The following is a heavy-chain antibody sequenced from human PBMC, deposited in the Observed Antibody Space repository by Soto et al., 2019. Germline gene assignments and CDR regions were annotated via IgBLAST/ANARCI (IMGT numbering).Heavy chain of an antibody. CDR1: GFTFSNYA. CDR2: ISGSGGST. V-gene: IGHV3-23*01. D-gene: IGHD6-19*01. J-gene: IGHJ4*02. CDR3: ARRSSGWYFDY. Sequence: EVQLLESGGGLVQPGGSLRLSCAAPGFTFSNYAMNWVRQAPGKGLEWVSVISGSGGSTYYADSVKGRFTISRDNSKNTLYLQMNSLRVEDTAVYYCARRSSGWYFDYWGQGNLVTVSS.